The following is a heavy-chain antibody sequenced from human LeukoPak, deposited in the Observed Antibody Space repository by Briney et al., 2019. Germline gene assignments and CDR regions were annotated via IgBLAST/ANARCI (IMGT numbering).Heavy chain of an antibody. Sequence: SETLSLTCAVSGYSISSGYYWGWIRQPPGKGLEWIGSIYHSGSTYYNPSLKSRVTISVDTSKDQFSLKLSSVTAADTAVYYCARGAVAGLSFDYWGQGTLVTVSS. V-gene: IGHV4-38-2*01. D-gene: IGHD6-19*01. CDR3: ARGAVAGLSFDY. CDR1: GYSISSGYY. CDR2: IYHSGST. J-gene: IGHJ4*02.